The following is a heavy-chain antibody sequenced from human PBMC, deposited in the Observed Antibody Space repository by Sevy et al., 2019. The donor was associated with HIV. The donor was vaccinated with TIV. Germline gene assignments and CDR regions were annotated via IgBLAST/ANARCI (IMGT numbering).Heavy chain of an antibody. J-gene: IGHJ6*02. CDR1: GYSFTSYW. CDR3: ARGTDGYNSNYYYYYGMDV. Sequence: GESLKISCKGSGYSFTSYWIGWVRQMPGKGLERMGIIYPGDSDTRYSPSFQGQVTISADKSISTAYLQWSSLKASDTAMYYCARGTDGYNSNYYYYYGMDVWGQGTTVTVSS. V-gene: IGHV5-51*01. CDR2: IYPGDSDT. D-gene: IGHD5-12*01.